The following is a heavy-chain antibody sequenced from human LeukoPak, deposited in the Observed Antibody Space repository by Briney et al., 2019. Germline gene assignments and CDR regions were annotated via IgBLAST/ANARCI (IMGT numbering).Heavy chain of an antibody. D-gene: IGHD2-15*01. J-gene: IGHJ4*02. Sequence: SETLSLTCTVSGGSISSGSYFWTWIRQPAGKGLEWIGRIYTSGSTNYNPSLKSRVTISVDTSRSQLSLKLNSVTAADTAVYYCARDLYGGTDYFDYWGQGTLVTVSS. CDR2: IYTSGST. CDR3: ARDLYGGTDYFDY. V-gene: IGHV4-61*02. CDR1: GGSISSGSYF.